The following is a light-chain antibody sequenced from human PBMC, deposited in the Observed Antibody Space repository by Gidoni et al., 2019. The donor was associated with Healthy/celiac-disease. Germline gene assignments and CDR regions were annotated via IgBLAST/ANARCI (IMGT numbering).Light chain of an antibody. CDR1: SSDVGGYNY. CDR3: SSYTSSSTLCV. V-gene: IGLV2-14*03. J-gene: IGLJ2*01. CDR2: DVS. Sequence: QSALTQPASVSGSPGQSITISCTGTSSDVGGYNYVSWYQQHPGKAPKLMIYDVSNRPSGVSKRFAGGKSGNTASLTISGLQAEDEADYYCSSYTSSSTLCVFGGGNKLTVL.